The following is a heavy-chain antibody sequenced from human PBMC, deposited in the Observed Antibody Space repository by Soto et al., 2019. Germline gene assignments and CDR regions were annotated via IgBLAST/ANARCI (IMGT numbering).Heavy chain of an antibody. D-gene: IGHD2-21*01. Sequence: NPSETLSLTCTVSGGSISSSSYYWGWIRQPPGKGLEWIGNIYYRGTTYYNPSLKSRVTISVDTSKNQFSLKLASVTAADTAVYYCARGRGEFDAWGQGTPVTVSS. CDR2: IYYRGTT. J-gene: IGHJ5*02. V-gene: IGHV4-39*01. CDR1: GGSISSSSYY. CDR3: ARGRGEFDA.